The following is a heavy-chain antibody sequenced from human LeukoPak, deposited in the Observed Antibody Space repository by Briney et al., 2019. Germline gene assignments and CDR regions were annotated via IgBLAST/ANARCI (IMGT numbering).Heavy chain of an antibody. V-gene: IGHV3-30*18. CDR1: GFTFSSYG. D-gene: IGHD3-10*01. CDR2: ISYDGSNK. CDR3: AKVEGGSGSYPDY. J-gene: IGHJ4*02. Sequence: GGSLRLSCAASGFTFSSYGMHWVRQAPGKGLEWVAVISYDGSNKYYADSVKGRFTISRDNSKNTLYLQMNSLRAEDTAVYYCAKVEGGSGSYPDYWGQGTLVTVSS.